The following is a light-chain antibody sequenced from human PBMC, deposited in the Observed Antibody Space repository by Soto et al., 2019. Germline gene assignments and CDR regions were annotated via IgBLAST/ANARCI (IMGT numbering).Light chain of an antibody. CDR2: GNN. J-gene: IGLJ2*01. Sequence: QSVLTQPPSVSGAPGQSVTISCTGSSSNIGAGYDVHWYQQLPGTAPKLLIYGNNNRPSGVPDRFSGSKSGTSASLAITGLQVEDEADYYCQSYDSSLSGSVFGGGTKVTVL. V-gene: IGLV1-40*01. CDR3: QSYDSSLSGSV. CDR1: SSNIGAGYD.